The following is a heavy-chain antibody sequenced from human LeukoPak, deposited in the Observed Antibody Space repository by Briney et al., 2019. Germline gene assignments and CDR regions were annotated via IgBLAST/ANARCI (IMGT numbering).Heavy chain of an antibody. D-gene: IGHD2-21*01. V-gene: IGHV3-74*01. Sequence: QPGGSLRLSCAASGFTFSSYWMHWVRQAPGRGLVWVSRIKSDGTITTYADSVKGRFTISRDNAKNTLYLQMNSLRDDDTAVYYCVRDVRFVVFDSWGQGTMVTVSS. J-gene: IGHJ3*02. CDR2: IKSDGTIT. CDR3: VRDVRFVVFDS. CDR1: GFTFSSYW.